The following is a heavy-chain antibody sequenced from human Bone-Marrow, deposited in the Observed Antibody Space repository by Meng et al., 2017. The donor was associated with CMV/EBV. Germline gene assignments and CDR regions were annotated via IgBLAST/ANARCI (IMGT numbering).Heavy chain of an antibody. V-gene: IGHV3-48*04. CDR3: ARTGYCSSTSCRRRWFDP. CDR1: GFTFRFYT. Sequence: GESLKISCVASGFTFRFYTMNWVRQAPGKGLEWLSAISAGSSPIGYADSVKGRFTISRDNAKNSLYLQMNSLRAEDTAVYYCARTGYCSSTSCRRRWFDPWGQGTLVTVSS. D-gene: IGHD2-2*01. CDR2: ISAGSSPI. J-gene: IGHJ5*02.